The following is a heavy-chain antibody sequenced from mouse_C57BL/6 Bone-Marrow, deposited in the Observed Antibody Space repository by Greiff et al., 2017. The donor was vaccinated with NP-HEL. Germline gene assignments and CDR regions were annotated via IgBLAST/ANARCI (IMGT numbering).Heavy chain of an antibody. D-gene: IGHD4-1*01. J-gene: IGHJ1*03. CDR3: ARDDWDWYFDV. CDR2: INPNNDGT. V-gene: IGHV1-22*01. Sequence: EVQLQQSGLELVKPGASVKMSCKASGYTFTDYYMHWVKQSHGKSLEWIGYINPNNDGTTSNQKFTGKATLTVNKSSSTAYMELRSLTTEDSAVAYCARDDWDWYFDVWGTGTTVTVSS. CDR1: GYTFTDYY.